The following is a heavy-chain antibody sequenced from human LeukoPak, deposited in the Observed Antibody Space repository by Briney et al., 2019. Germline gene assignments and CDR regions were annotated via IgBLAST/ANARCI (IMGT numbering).Heavy chain of an antibody. CDR1: GGTFSSYA. V-gene: IGHV1-69*05. J-gene: IGHJ5*02. CDR3: ARARTLGFLEWLPPPWFDP. D-gene: IGHD3-3*01. CDR2: IIPIFGTA. Sequence: SVTVSCKASGGTFSSYAISWVRQAPGQGLEWMGGIIPIFGTANYAQKFQGRVTITRDTSASTAYMELSSLRSEGTAVYYCARARTLGFLEWLPPPWFDPWGQGTPVTVSS.